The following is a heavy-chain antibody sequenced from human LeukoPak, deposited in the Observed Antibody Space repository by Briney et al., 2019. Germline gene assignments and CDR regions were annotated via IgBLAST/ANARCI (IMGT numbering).Heavy chain of an antibody. Sequence: PSETLSLTCTVSGGSISSYYWSWIRQPPGKGLEWSGYIYYSGSTNYNPSLKSRVTISVDTSKNQYSLKLSSVTAADTAVYYCARRSSKGDAFDIWGQGTMVTVSS. CDR3: ARRSSKGDAFDI. J-gene: IGHJ3*02. V-gene: IGHV4-59*01. CDR1: GGSISSYY. CDR2: IYYSGST.